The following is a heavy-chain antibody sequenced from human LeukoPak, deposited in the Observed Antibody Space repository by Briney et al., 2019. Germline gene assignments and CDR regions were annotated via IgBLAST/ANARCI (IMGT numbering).Heavy chain of an antibody. CDR3: AKRGVVIRVILVGFHKEAYYFDS. CDR1: GITLSNYG. CDR2: ISDSGGST. Sequence: GGSLRLSCAVSGITLSNYGMSWVRQAPGKGLEWVAGISDSGGSTNYADSVKGRFTISRDNPMITLYLQMNSLRAEDTAVYFCAKRGVVIRVILVGFHKEAYYFDSWGQGTLVTVSS. D-gene: IGHD3-22*01. J-gene: IGHJ4*02. V-gene: IGHV3-23*01.